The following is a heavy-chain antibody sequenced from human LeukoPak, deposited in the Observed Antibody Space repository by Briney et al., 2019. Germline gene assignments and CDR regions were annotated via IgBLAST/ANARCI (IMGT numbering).Heavy chain of an antibody. J-gene: IGHJ4*02. CDR3: AREYYDILIGYSKATDC. D-gene: IGHD3-9*01. CDR2: INPNSGAT. CDR1: GYIFTDYY. Sequence: GASVKVSCKASGYIFTDYYMHWVRQAPGQGLEWMGWINPNSGATNYVQKFQGRVTITRDTSISTAYMELSRLRSDGTAVYYCAREYYDILIGYSKATDCWGQGTLVTVSS. V-gene: IGHV1-2*02.